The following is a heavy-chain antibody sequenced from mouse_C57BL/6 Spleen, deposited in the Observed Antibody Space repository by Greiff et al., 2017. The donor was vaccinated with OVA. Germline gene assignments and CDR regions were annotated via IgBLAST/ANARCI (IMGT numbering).Heavy chain of an antibody. CDR1: GFTFSDYG. CDR2: ISSGSSTI. CDR3: ARHDYDGGYAMDY. Sequence: VQLKQSGGGLVKPGGSLKLSCAASGFTFSDYGMHWVRQAPEKGLEWVAYISSGSSTIYYADTVKGRFTISRDNAKNTLFLQMTSLRSEDTAMYYCARHDYDGGYAMDYWGQGTSVTVSS. J-gene: IGHJ4*01. V-gene: IGHV5-17*01. D-gene: IGHD2-4*01.